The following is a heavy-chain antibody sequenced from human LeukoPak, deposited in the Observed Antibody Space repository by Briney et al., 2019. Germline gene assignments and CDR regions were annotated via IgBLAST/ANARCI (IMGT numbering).Heavy chain of an antibody. CDR1: GFTFSSYW. J-gene: IGHJ4*02. CDR3: ARHLSGVTGYTYGRGIDY. V-gene: IGHV3-7*01. CDR2: IKKDGSEK. Sequence: GGSLRLSCAASGFTFSSYWMSWVRQAPGRGLEWVANIKKDGSEKYSVDSVKGRFTISRDNAKTSLYLQMNTLRAEDTAVYYCARHLSGVTGYTYGRGIDYWGQGTLVTVSS. D-gene: IGHD5-18*01.